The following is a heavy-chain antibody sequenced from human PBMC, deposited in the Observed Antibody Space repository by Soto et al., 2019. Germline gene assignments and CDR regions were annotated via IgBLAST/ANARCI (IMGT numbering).Heavy chain of an antibody. V-gene: IGHV3-74*01. CDR1: GFIFSSHW. Sequence: GGSLRLSFAASGFIFSSHWMHWVRQAPGKGLVGVSHIGPDGSNIWEADSVQGRFTISRDNARNRLYLQMNSLRDEDTAIYYCVRDNNWSFDYWGQGILVTVSS. J-gene: IGHJ4*02. CDR2: IGPDGSNI. D-gene: IGHD1-1*01. CDR3: VRDNNWSFDY.